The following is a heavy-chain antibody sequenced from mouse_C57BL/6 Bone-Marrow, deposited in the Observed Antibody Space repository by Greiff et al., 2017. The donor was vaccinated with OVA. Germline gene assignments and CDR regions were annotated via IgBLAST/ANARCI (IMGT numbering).Heavy chain of an antibody. J-gene: IGHJ3*01. CDR2: IYPGSGNT. V-gene: IGHV1-76*01. CDR1: GYTFTDYY. D-gene: IGHD1-1*01. Sequence: QVQLQQSGAELVRPGASVKLSCKASGYTFTDYYINWVNQRPGQGLEWIARIYPGSGNTYYNEKFKGKATLTAEKSSSTAYMQLSSLTSEDSAVYFCASPNYYGTPFAYWGQGTLVTVSA. CDR3: ASPNYYGTPFAY.